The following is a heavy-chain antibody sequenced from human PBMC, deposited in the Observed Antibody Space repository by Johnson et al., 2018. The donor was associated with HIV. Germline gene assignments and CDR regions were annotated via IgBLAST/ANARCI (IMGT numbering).Heavy chain of an antibody. CDR3: AQEGPLTVTTVMDAFDI. V-gene: IGHV3-74*01. J-gene: IGHJ3*02. CDR1: GFTFSNYW. D-gene: IGHD4-17*01. CDR2: INNDGSST. Sequence: VQLVESGGGLVQPGGSLRLSCAASGFTFSNYWMHWVRQAPGKGLVWVSRINNDGSSTNYADSVKGRFTISRDNAKNTLYLQMSSLRAEDTAVYYCAQEGPLTVTTVMDAFDIWGQGTMVAVSS.